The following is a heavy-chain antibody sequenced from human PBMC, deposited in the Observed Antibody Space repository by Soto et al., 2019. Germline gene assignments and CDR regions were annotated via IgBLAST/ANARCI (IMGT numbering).Heavy chain of an antibody. D-gene: IGHD1-26*01. V-gene: IGHV3-13*01. CDR3: ARARKWELPYYFDY. Sequence: EVQLVESGGGLVQPGGSLRLSCAASGFTFSSYDMHWVRQATGKGLEWVSAIGTAGDTYYPGSVKGRFTISRENAKNSLYLQMNSLSAEDTAVYYCARARKWELPYYFDYWGQGTLVTVSS. CDR1: GFTFSSYD. CDR2: IGTAGDT. J-gene: IGHJ4*02.